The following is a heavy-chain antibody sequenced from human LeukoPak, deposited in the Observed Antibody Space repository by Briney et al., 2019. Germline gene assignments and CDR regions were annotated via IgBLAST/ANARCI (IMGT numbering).Heavy chain of an antibody. CDR3: ARQIDIDGYNYESRLGGFDI. J-gene: IGHJ3*02. V-gene: IGHV3-21*01. CDR1: GFTFSNYN. CDR2: IGSSSTYM. D-gene: IGHD5-24*01. Sequence: GGSLRLSCAASGFTFSNYNMNWVRQALGKGLEWVSSIGSSSTYMYYADSVKGRFTISRDNAKNSLYLQMNSLRAEDTAMYYCARQIDIDGYNYESRLGGFDIWGQGTMVTVS.